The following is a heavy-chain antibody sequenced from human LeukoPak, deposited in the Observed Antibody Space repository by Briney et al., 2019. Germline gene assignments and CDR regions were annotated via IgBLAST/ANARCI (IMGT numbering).Heavy chain of an antibody. CDR2: ISSSSAHI. D-gene: IGHD3-10*01. V-gene: IGHV3-21*04. Sequence: GGSLRLSCAASGFTFSSYSMNWVRQAPGKGLEWVSFISSSSAHINYADSVKGRFTISRDNSKNTLYLQMNSLRAEDTAVYYCAKSKGYYYGSGSLDYWGQGTLVTVSS. J-gene: IGHJ4*02. CDR1: GFTFSSYS. CDR3: AKSKGYYYGSGSLDY.